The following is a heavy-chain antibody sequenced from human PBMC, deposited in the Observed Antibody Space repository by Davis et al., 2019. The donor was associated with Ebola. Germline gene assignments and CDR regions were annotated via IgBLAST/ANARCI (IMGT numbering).Heavy chain of an antibody. D-gene: IGHD1/OR15-1a*01. Sequence: MPSETLSLTCTVSAGSINSGGKYWNWIRQHPGKGLEWIGYIHYSGRTYYNPSLKSRVAISVDTSKNQFSLKLTSVTAADTAVYYCARVRTGPDGYLDYWGQGTLVTVSS. CDR1: AGSINSGGKY. J-gene: IGHJ4*02. CDR3: ARVRTGPDGYLDY. V-gene: IGHV4-31*03. CDR2: IHYSGRT.